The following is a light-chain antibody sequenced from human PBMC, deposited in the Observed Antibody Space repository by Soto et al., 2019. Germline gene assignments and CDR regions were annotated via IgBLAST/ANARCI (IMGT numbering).Light chain of an antibody. CDR2: DDH. V-gene: IGLV1-51*01. CDR3: ATWDSSLRAAV. CDR1: SSNIGSNY. Sequence: QSVLTQPPSVSAAPGQAVTLSCSGGSSNIGSNYVSWYQQLPGTAPEVLIYDDHKRPSGIPDRFSGSKSGTSATLDITGLQTGDEADYYCATWDSSLRAAVFGGGTKLTVL. J-gene: IGLJ2*01.